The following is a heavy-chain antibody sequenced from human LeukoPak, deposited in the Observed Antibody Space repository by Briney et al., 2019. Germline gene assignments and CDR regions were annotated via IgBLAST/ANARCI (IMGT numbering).Heavy chain of an antibody. V-gene: IGHV4-34*01. CDR3: ARGEGMYYYDSGSFNFDY. CDR1: GGSFSGYY. J-gene: IGHJ4*02. CDR2: INHSGST. Sequence: PSETLSLTCAVYGGSFSGYYWSWIRQPPGKGLEWIGEINHSGSTNCNPSLRSRVTVSEDMSKNQFSLKLTSVTAADTAVYYCARGEGMYYYDSGSFNFDYWGQGTLVTVSS. D-gene: IGHD3-10*01.